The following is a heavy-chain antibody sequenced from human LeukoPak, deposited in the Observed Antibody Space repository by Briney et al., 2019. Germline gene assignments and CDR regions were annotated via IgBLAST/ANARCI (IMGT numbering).Heavy chain of an antibody. D-gene: IGHD3-22*01. CDR2: ISSSSSYT. CDR3: ARATYYYDSSGYSLGY. J-gene: IGHJ4*02. CDR1: GFTFSDYY. Sequence: GGSLRLSCAASGFTFSDYYMSWIRQAPGKGLEWVSYISSSSSYTNYADSVKGRFTISRDNSKNTLYLQMNSLRAEDTAVYYCARATYYYDSSGYSLGYWGQGTLVTVSS. V-gene: IGHV3-11*06.